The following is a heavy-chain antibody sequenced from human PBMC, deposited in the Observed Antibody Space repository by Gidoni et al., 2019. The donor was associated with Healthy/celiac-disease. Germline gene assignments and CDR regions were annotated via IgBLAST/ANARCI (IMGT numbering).Heavy chain of an antibody. CDR2: IYYSGST. CDR3: ARKGGEYYYYMDV. J-gene: IGHJ6*03. D-gene: IGHD3-16*01. V-gene: IGHV4-39*01. Sequence: QLQLQESGPGLVKPSETLSLTCTVSGGSISSSSYYWGWIRQPPGKGLEWIGSIYYSGSTYYNPSLKSRVTISVDTSKNQFSLKLSSVTAADTAVYYCARKGGEYYYYMDVWGKGTTVTVSS. CDR1: GGSISSSSYY.